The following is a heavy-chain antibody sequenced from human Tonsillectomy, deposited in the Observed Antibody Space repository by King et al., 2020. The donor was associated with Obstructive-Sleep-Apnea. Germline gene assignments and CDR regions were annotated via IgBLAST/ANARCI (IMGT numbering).Heavy chain of an antibody. Sequence: QLVQSGAEVKKPGASVKVSCRASGYTFTSYGISWVRQAPGHGLDWMGWISAYIGNTTYAQKLQGRVTMTTDTSTSTAYMVLRSLRSDDTAGYYCARDKSNTPYNWFDPWGQGTLVTVSS. CDR3: ARDKSNTPYNWFDP. V-gene: IGHV1-18*04. CDR2: ISAYIGNT. CDR1: GYTFTSYG. D-gene: IGHD4-11*01. J-gene: IGHJ5*02.